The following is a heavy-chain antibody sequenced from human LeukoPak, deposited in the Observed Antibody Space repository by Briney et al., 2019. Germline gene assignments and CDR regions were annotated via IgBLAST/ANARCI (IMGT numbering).Heavy chain of an antibody. CDR3: ARDRHYDASTVFDP. J-gene: IGHJ5*02. D-gene: IGHD3-3*01. CDR1: GYTFTSYG. V-gene: IGHV1-18*01. Sequence: ASVKVSCKASGYTFTSYGISWVRQAPGQGLEWMGWISAYNGNTNYAQKLQGRVTMTTDTSTSTAYMELRSLRSDDTAIYHCARDRHYDASTVFDPWGQGTLVTVSS. CDR2: ISAYNGNT.